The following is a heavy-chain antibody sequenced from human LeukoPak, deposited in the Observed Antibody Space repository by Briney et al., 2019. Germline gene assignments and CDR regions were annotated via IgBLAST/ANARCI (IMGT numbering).Heavy chain of an antibody. V-gene: IGHV4-30-2*01. Sequence: SQTLSLTCAVSGGSISSGGYSWSWIRQPPGKGLEWIGYIYHSGSTYYNPSLKSRVTISVDRSKNQFSLKLSSVTAADTAVYYCARRSDSSSGNERTAGFDYWGQGTLVTVSS. J-gene: IGHJ4*02. CDR1: GGSISSGGYS. D-gene: IGHD6-6*01. CDR2: IYHSGST. CDR3: ARRSDSSSGNERTAGFDY.